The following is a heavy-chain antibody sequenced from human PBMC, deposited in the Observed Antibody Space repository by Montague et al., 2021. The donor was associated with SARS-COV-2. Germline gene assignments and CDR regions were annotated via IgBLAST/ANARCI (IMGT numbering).Heavy chain of an antibody. Sequence: QSGAEVKKPGQSLKISCKGSGYSFSTYWIAWVRQMPGKGPEWMGNIYPDDSDARYSPSFQGQVTITVDKSINTAYLQLSSLKASDTAVYYCARLFGIAETTSFGQYYGSEGHQYYFDFWGQGTLVAVSS. D-gene: IGHD3-10*01. CDR3: ARLFGIAETTSFGQYYGSEGHQYYFDF. J-gene: IGHJ4*02. CDR2: IYPDDSDA. CDR1: GYSFSTYW. V-gene: IGHV5-51*01.